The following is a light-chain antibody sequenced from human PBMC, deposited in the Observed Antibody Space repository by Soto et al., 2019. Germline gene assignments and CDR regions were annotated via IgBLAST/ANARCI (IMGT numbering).Light chain of an antibody. CDR2: GAS. V-gene: IGKV3-20*01. J-gene: IGKJ5*01. Sequence: EIVMTQSPATLSVSPGARAPLSCRASQSVSSNLAWYQQKPGQAPRLLIYGASSRATGIPDRFSGSGSGTDFTLTISRLEPEDFAVYYCQQYGSSPRTFGQGTRLEIK. CDR3: QQYGSSPRT. CDR1: QSVSSN.